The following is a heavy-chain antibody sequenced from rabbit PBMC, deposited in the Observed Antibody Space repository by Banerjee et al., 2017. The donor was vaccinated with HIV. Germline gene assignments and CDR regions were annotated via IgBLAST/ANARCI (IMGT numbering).Heavy chain of an antibody. CDR1: GFDFSSGYD. CDR3: ARDDYAGSSAYSMTRLDL. CDR2: IYAGDGST. J-gene: IGHJ3*01. V-gene: IGHV1S43*01. Sequence: QQQLEESGGGLVKPEGSLTLTCKASGFDFSSGYDMCWFRQAPGKGPEWIACIYAGDGSTYYASWAKGRFTITRSTSLNTVDLRMTSLTAADTATYFCARDDYAGSSAYSMTRLDLWGPGTLVTVS. D-gene: IGHD8-1*01.